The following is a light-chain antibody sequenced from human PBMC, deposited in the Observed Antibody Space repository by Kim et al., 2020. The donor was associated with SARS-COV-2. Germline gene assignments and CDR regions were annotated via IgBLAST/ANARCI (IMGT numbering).Light chain of an antibody. CDR2: QDS. CDR3: QAWDSSTHVV. Sequence: SYELTHPPSVSVSPGQTASITCSGDKLGDKYACWYQQKPGQSPVLVIYQDSKRPSGIPERFSGSNSGNTATLTISGTQAMDEADYYCQAWDSSTHVVFGGGTQLTVL. CDR1: KLGDKY. V-gene: IGLV3-1*01. J-gene: IGLJ2*01.